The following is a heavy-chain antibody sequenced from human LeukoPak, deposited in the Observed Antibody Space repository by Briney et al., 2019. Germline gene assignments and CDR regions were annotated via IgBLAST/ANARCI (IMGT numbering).Heavy chain of an antibody. J-gene: IGHJ4*02. Sequence: GGSLRPSCAASGFTFSSYAMHWVRQAPGKGLEYVSAISSNGGSTYYANSVKGRFTISRDNSKNTLYLQMGSLRAEDMAVYYCASLFHSSGWYGGVFDYWGQGTLVTVSS. CDR2: ISSNGGST. V-gene: IGHV3-64*01. CDR1: GFTFSSYA. CDR3: ASLFHSSGWYGGVFDY. D-gene: IGHD6-19*01.